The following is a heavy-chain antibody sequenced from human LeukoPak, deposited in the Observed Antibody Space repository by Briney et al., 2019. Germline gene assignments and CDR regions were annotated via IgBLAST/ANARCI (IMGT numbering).Heavy chain of an antibody. Sequence: SETLSLTCTVSGGSISSYYWSWIRQPPGKGLEWIGYIYYSGSTNYNPSPKSRVTISVDTSKNQFSLKLSSVTAADTAVYYCARELPYYDILTGYYNNWFDPWGQGTLVTVSS. CDR3: ARELPYYDILTGYYNNWFDP. CDR2: IYYSGST. CDR1: GGSISSYY. D-gene: IGHD3-9*01. V-gene: IGHV4-59*01. J-gene: IGHJ5*02.